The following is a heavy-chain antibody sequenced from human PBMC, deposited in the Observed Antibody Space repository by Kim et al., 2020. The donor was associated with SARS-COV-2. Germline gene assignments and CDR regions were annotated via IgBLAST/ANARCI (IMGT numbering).Heavy chain of an antibody. Sequence: GGSLRLSCAASGFTFSGYYMSWIRQAPGKGLEWVSYISSSSSYTNYADSVKGRFTISRDNAKNSLYLQMNSLRAEDTAVYYCARRRGYSYTQNWFDPWGQGTLVTVSS. V-gene: IGHV3-11*03. D-gene: IGHD5-18*01. CDR1: GFTFSGYY. CDR3: ARRRGYSYTQNWFDP. CDR2: ISSSSSYT. J-gene: IGHJ5*02.